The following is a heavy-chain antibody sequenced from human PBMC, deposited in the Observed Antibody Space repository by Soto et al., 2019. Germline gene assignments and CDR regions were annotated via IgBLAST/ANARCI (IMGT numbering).Heavy chain of an antibody. D-gene: IGHD2-15*01. CDR2: ISGSGGST. CDR1: GFTFSSYA. V-gene: IGHV3-23*01. CDR3: AKDRADIVVVVAGPVFDY. J-gene: IGHJ4*02. Sequence: SGGSLRLSCAASGFTFSSYAMSWVRQAPGKGLEWVSAISGSGGSTYYADSVKGRFTISRDNSKNTLYLQMNSLRAEDTAVYYFAKDRADIVVVVAGPVFDYWGQGTLVTVSS.